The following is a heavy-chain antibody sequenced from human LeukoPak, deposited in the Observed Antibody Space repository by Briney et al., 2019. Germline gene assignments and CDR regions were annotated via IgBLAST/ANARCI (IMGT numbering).Heavy chain of an antibody. CDR1: GYTFTSYY. CDR2: INPSGGST. J-gene: IGHJ4*02. Sequence: ASVKVSCKASGYTFTSYYMHWVRQAPGQGLEWMGIINPSGGSTSYAQKFQGRVTMTRDTSTSTVYMELSSLRSEDTAVYYRARDTGRDGCLDYWGQGTLVTVSS. CDR3: ARDTGRDGCLDY. V-gene: IGHV1-46*01. D-gene: IGHD5-24*01.